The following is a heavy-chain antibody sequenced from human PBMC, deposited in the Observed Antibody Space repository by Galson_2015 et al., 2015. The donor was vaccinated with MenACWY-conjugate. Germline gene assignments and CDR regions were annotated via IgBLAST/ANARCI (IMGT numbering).Heavy chain of an antibody. D-gene: IGHD1-1*01. Sequence: SLRLSCAASGFPFSIYRMYWVRQPPGRGLVWVSRINSDGTVTRSAESVKGRFTVSRDNAKNILYPQMDSLRVEDTAVYFCAREEYLEEAPDSWGQGTQVTVSS. CDR3: AREEYLEEAPDS. V-gene: IGHV3-74*01. CDR1: GFPFSIYR. CDR2: INSDGTVT. J-gene: IGHJ5*02.